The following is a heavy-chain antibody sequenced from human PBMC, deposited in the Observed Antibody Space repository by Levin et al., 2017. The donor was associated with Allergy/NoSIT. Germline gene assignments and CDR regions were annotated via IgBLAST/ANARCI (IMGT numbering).Heavy chain of an antibody. Sequence: GESLKISCAASGFTFSSYGMHWVRQAPGKGLEWVAVISSDGRKKFYADSVKGRFTISRDNSKNPLDLQMNSLRAEDTAVYYCAKDVYGSGWYPLGNDAFEMWGQGTKVSVSS. V-gene: IGHV3-30*18. J-gene: IGHJ3*02. D-gene: IGHD6-19*01. CDR1: GFTFSSYG. CDR2: ISSDGRKK. CDR3: AKDVYGSGWYPLGNDAFEM.